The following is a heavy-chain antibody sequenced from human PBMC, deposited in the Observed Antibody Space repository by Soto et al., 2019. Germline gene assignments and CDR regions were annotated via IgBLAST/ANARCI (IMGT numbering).Heavy chain of an antibody. D-gene: IGHD3-22*01. J-gene: IGHJ4*02. CDR1: GGTFSSYT. Sequence: QVQLVQSGAEVKTRGSSVKVSCKASGGTFSSYTISWVRQAPGQGLEWMGRIIPILGIANYAQKFQGRVTITADKSTSTAYMELSSLRSEDTAVYYCARGLHYDSMSLDDHWGQGTLVTVSS. V-gene: IGHV1-69*02. CDR3: ARGLHYDSMSLDDH. CDR2: IIPILGIA.